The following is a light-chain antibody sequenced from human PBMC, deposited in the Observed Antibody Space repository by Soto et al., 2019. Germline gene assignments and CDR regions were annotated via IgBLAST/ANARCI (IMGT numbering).Light chain of an antibody. CDR1: SSDVGGYNY. Sequence: QSALTQPRSVSGSPGQSVTISCTGTSSDVGGYNYVSWYQQHPGKAPKLMIYDVSKRPSGVPDRFSGSKSGNTASLTISGLQAEDEADYYCCSYAGPRVFGTGTKLTVL. V-gene: IGLV2-11*01. CDR2: DVS. J-gene: IGLJ1*01. CDR3: CSYAGPRV.